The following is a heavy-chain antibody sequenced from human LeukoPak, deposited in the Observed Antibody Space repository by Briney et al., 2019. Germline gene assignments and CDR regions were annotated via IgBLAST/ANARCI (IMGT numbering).Heavy chain of an antibody. V-gene: IGHV7-4-1*02. CDR3: AREKLEYSSLLDAFDN. J-gene: IGHJ3*02. CDR1: GYTFTSYA. CDR2: INTNTGNP. Sequence: GASVKVSCKASGYTFTSYAMNWVRQAPGQGLEWMGWINTNTGNPTYAQGFTGRFVFSLDTSVSTAYLQISSLKAEDTAVYYCAREKLEYSSLLDAFDNWGQGTMVTVSS. D-gene: IGHD6-6*01.